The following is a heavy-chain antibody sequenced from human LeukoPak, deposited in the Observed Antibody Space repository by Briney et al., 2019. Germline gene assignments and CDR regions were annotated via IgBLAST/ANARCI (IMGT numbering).Heavy chain of an antibody. Sequence: GGSLRLSCAASGFTFDDYAMHWVRQAPGKGLEWVSGISWNSGSIGYADFVKGRFTISRDNAKNSLYLQMNSLRAEDTALYYCAKGFLYYDSSGSFDYWGQGTLVTVSS. CDR2: ISWNSGSI. J-gene: IGHJ4*02. V-gene: IGHV3-9*01. CDR3: AKGFLYYDSSGSFDY. D-gene: IGHD3-22*01. CDR1: GFTFDDYA.